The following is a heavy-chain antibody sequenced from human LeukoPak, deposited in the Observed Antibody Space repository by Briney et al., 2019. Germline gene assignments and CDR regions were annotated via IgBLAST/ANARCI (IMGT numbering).Heavy chain of an antibody. CDR2: IIPIFGTA. J-gene: IGHJ4*02. D-gene: IGHD5-18*01. Sequence: ASVKVSCKASGGTLSSYAISWVRQAPGQGLEWMGGIIPIFGTANYAQKFQGRVTITADESTSTAYMELSSLRSEDTAVYYCARDRGYSYGATDYWGQGTLVTVSS. V-gene: IGHV1-69*13. CDR3: ARDRGYSYGATDY. CDR1: GGTLSSYA.